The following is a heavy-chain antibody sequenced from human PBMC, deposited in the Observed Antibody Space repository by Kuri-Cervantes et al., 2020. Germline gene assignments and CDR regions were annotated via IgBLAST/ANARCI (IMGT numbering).Heavy chain of an antibody. CDR3: ARDLHSSGWHPRLGDVAFDI. V-gene: IGHV3-30*03. Sequence: GGSLRLSCAASGFTFSDYYMSWIRQAPGKGLEWVAVISYDGSNKYYADSVKGRFTISRDNSKNTLYLQMNSLRAEDTAVYYCARDLHSSGWHPRLGDVAFDIWGQGTMVTVSS. D-gene: IGHD6-19*01. CDR1: GFTFSDYY. CDR2: ISYDGSNK. J-gene: IGHJ3*02.